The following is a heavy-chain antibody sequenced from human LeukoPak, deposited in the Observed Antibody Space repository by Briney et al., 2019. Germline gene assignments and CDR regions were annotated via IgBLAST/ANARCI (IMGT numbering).Heavy chain of an antibody. V-gene: IGHV4-34*01. CDR3: ARGWFGFWHNSYLDDNAFDV. J-gene: IGHJ3*01. CDR2: INQSGRT. CDR1: GGSFSGYY. D-gene: IGHD3-10*01. Sequence: SETLSLTCAVYGGSFSGYYWSWIRQVPGKGLEWLGEINQSGRTNYNPSLKSRVTISVDPSKNQISLNLSFVTATDTAVYYCARGWFGFWHNSYLDDNAFDVWGPGTMVTVSS.